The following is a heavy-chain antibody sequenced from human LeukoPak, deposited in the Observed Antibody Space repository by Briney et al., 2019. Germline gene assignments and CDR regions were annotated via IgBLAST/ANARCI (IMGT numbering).Heavy chain of an antibody. J-gene: IGHJ4*02. D-gene: IGHD3-10*01. CDR3: ARGGSGSYYDY. CDR2: ISAYNGDT. V-gene: IGHV1-18*01. CDR1: GYTFTSHG. Sequence: ASVKVSCKASGYTFTSHGITWVRQAPGQGFEWMGWISAYNGDTKYPETSQVRVTLTTDTSTNTVYMELRNLKSDDTAVYYRARGGSGSYYDYWGQGTLITVSS.